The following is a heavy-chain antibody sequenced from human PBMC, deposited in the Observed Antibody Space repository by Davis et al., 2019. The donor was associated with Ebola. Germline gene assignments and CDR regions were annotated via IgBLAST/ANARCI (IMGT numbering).Heavy chain of an antibody. V-gene: IGHV1-3*01. J-gene: IGHJ4*02. CDR3: ARTNFHFDSSGQGYSFDY. CDR2: INAGNGNT. Sequence: ASVKVSCKASGYTFTSYTMHWVRQAPGQRLEWMGWINAGNGNTKYSQKFQGRVTITRDTSASTAYMELSSLRSTDTAVYFCARTNFHFDSSGQGYSFDYWGQGTLVTVSS. CDR1: GYTFTSYT. D-gene: IGHD3-22*01.